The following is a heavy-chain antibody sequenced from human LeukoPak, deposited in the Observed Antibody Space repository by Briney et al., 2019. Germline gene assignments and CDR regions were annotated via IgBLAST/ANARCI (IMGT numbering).Heavy chain of an antibody. J-gene: IGHJ4*02. Sequence: PGGSLRLSCAASGFTFSNYAMHWVRQAPGKGLEWVSTISGSGGRTYYADSVKGRFTISRDTSKNTLYLQMNSLRAEDTAVYYCAKDRGLNYGDFGTYDYWGQGTQVTVSS. D-gene: IGHD4-17*01. CDR1: GFTFSNYA. CDR3: AKDRGLNYGDFGTYDY. V-gene: IGHV3-23*01. CDR2: ISGSGGRT.